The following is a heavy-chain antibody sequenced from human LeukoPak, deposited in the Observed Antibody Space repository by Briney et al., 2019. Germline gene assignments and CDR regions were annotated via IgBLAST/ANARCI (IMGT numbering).Heavy chain of an antibody. V-gene: IGHV3-23*01. CDR1: GFTFSSYA. D-gene: IGHD3-10*01. CDR3: ARQVLLWFGDQTGFDY. CDR2: ISGSGGST. J-gene: IGHJ4*02. Sequence: QPGGSLRLSCAASGFTFSSYAMSWVRQAPGKGLEGVSAISGSGGSTYYAHSVKGRFTISRDNSKNTLYLQMNSLRAEDTAVYYCARQVLLWFGDQTGFDYWGQGTLVTVSS.